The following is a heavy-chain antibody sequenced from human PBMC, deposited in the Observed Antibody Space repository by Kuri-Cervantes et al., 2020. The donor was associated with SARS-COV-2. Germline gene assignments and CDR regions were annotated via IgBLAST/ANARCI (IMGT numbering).Heavy chain of an antibody. CDR3: ARHDY. Sequence: GSLRLSCTVSGGSISSGGYYWGWIRQPPGKGLEFFGTIYYDGRTYYNTSLKSRVTISVDTSKNQFSLKLSSVTAADTAVYYCARHDYWGQGTLVTVSS. CDR2: IYYDGRT. CDR1: GGSISSGGYY. V-gene: IGHV4-39*01. J-gene: IGHJ4*02.